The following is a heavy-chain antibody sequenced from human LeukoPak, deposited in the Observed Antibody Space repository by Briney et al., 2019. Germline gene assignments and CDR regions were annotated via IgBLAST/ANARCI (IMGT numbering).Heavy chain of an antibody. CDR1: GYTFTSYG. J-gene: IGHJ4*02. CDR2: ISAYNGNT. CDR3: ARDRLKVGIAVAGATDY. D-gene: IGHD6-19*01. V-gene: IGHV1-18*01. Sequence: ASVKVSCKASGYTFTSYGISWVRQAPGQGLEWMGWISAYNGNTNYAQKLQGRVTMTTDTSTSTAYMELRSLRSDDTAVYYCARDRLKVGIAVAGATDYWGQGTLVTVSS.